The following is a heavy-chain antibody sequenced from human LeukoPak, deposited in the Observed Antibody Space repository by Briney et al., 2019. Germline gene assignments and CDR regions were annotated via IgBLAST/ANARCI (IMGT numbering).Heavy chain of an antibody. J-gene: IGHJ4*02. CDR3: ARDRLHYGEYEKTLDY. Sequence: GGSLRLSCAASGFTFSSYGMSWVRQAPGKGLEWVSAISGSGGSTYYADSVKGRFTISRDNSKNTLYLQMNSLRAEDTAVYYCARDRLHYGEYEKTLDYWGQGTLVTVSS. V-gene: IGHV3-23*01. CDR2: ISGSGGST. CDR1: GFTFSSYG. D-gene: IGHD4-17*01.